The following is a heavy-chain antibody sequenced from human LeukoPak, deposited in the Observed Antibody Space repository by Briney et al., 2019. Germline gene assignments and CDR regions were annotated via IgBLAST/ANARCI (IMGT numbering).Heavy chain of an antibody. Sequence: ASVKVSCKASGYTFTRYYMHWVQQASGQGLEWMGIINPSGGSTNYAQKFQGRVTMTRDTSTSTVYLELSSLRSEDTAVYYCARSRSGYSYEHGAFEIWGQGTMVTVSS. V-gene: IGHV1-46*01. J-gene: IGHJ3*02. D-gene: IGHD5-18*01. CDR3: ARSRSGYSYEHGAFEI. CDR2: INPSGGST. CDR1: GYTFTRYY.